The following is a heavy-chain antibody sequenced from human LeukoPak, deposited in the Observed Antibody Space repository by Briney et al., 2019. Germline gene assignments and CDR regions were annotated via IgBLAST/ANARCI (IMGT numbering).Heavy chain of an antibody. CDR1: GYTFTIYG. J-gene: IGHJ4*02. D-gene: IGHD5-12*01. Sequence: ASVKVSCKASGYTFTIYGISWVRQAPGQGLEWMGWISAYDGNTNYSQKLQGRVTMTTDTSTSTAYMELKILRSDDPALAYCSRSSGYDYGSPGYNPFDYWGQGTLVTVSS. CDR2: ISAYDGNT. CDR3: SRSSGYDYGSPGYNPFDY. V-gene: IGHV1-18*01.